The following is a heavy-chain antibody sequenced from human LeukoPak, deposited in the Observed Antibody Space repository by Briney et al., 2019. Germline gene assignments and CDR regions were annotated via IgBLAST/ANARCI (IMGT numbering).Heavy chain of an antibody. D-gene: IGHD2-15*01. CDR1: GVSISGYY. CDR3: TRGHTYSSYNFDY. V-gene: IGHV4-4*07. Sequence: PSETLSLTCIVSGVSISGYYWSWIRQPAGEGLEWIGRVYTSGSTNYNPSLKSRVTMSVDTSKNQFSLKLSSVTAADTAVYYCTRGHTYSSYNFDYWGQGTLVTVSS. J-gene: IGHJ4*02. CDR2: VYTSGST.